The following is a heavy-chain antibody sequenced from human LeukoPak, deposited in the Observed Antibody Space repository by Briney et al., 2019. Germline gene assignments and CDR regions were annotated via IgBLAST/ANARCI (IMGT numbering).Heavy chain of an antibody. V-gene: IGHV4-31*03. CDR3: ARAPYDSSGPFDY. D-gene: IGHD3-22*01. Sequence: SETLSLTCTVSGGSISSGGYFWSWIRQHLGKGLEWIGFIYYSGSTYYNPSFKSRVTISVETSKNQFSLRLSSVTAADTAVYYCARAPYDSSGPFDYWGQGTLVTVSS. CDR1: GGSISSGGYF. J-gene: IGHJ4*02. CDR2: IYYSGST.